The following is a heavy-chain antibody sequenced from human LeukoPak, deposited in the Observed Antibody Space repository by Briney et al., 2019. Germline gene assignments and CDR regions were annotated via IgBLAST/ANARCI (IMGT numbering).Heavy chain of an antibody. CDR2: INHSGST. CDR1: GGSFSGYY. Sequence: SETLSLPCAVYGGSFSGYYWSWIRQPPGKGLEWIGEINHSGSTNYNPSLKSRVTISVDTSKNQFSLKLSSVTAADTAVYYCARDYYYYYMDVWGKGTTVTVSS. V-gene: IGHV4-34*01. CDR3: ARDYYYYYMDV. J-gene: IGHJ6*03.